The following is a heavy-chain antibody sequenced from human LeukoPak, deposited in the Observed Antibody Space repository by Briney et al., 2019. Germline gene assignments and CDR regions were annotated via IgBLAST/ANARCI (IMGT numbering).Heavy chain of an antibody. CDR3: ARDQQQLNFDP. D-gene: IGHD6-13*01. Sequence: SETRSLTCAVYGGSFSGYYWSWIRQPPGKGLEWIGEINHSGSTNYNPSLKSRVTISVDTSKNQFSLKLSSVTAADTAVYYCARDQQQLNFDPWGQGTLVTVSS. CDR1: GGSFSGYY. CDR2: INHSGST. V-gene: IGHV4-34*01. J-gene: IGHJ5*02.